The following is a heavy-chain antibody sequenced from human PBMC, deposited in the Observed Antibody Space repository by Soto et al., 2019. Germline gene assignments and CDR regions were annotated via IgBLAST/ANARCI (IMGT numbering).Heavy chain of an antibody. Sequence: EVQLLESGGGLVQPGGSLRLSCAASGFTFSSYAMSWVRQAPGKGLEWVSPISGSGGSTYYADSVKGRFTISRDNSTTTLYLPMIRLIAEDPAVYYCAKATGSTYGYGPVDYWGQGTLFTVSS. D-gene: IGHD5-18*01. CDR3: AKATGSTYGYGPVDY. CDR2: ISGSGGST. CDR1: GFTFSSYA. V-gene: IGHV3-23*01. J-gene: IGHJ4*02.